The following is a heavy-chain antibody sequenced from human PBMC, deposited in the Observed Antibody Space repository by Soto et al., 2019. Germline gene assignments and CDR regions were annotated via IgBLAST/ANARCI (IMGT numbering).Heavy chain of an antibody. J-gene: IGHJ4*02. CDR1: GFTFSSYA. Sequence: GGSLRLSCAASGFTFSSYAMSWVRQAPGKGLEWVSAISGSGGSTYYADSVKGRFTISRDNSKNTLYLQMNSLRAEDTAVYYCAKMPYYYGSGSYYFDYWGQGTLVTVSS. D-gene: IGHD3-10*01. CDR3: AKMPYYYGSGSYYFDY. V-gene: IGHV3-23*01. CDR2: ISGSGGST.